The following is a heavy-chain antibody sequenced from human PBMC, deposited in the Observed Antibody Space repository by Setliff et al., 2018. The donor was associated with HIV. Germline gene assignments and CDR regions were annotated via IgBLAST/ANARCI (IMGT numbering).Heavy chain of an antibody. CDR1: GYTFTNYG. CDR3: AKEVATTYYYRYMDV. V-gene: IGHV1-69*06. J-gene: IGHJ6*03. D-gene: IGHD5-12*01. CDR2: IIPVFGTA. Sequence: GASVKVSCKASGYTFTNYGISWLRQAPGQGLEWMGWIIPVFGTANYAPKFPDRVTITADKSTSTAYLELSSLRSDDTAVYYCAKEVATTYYYRYMDVWGTG.